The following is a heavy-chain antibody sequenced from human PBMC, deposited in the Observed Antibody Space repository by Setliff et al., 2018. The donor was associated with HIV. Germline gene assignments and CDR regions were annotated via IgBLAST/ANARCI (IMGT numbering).Heavy chain of an antibody. CDR2: IYPGDSDT. J-gene: IGHJ4*02. D-gene: IGHD7-27*01. Sequence: PGESLKISCQASGYSFTKFWIGWVRQMPGKGLEWMGLIYPGDSDTRYSPSFQGQVTISADKSISTAYLQWSSLKASDTAMYYCARNWGIDYWGQGTLVTVSS. V-gene: IGHV5-51*01. CDR1: GYSFTKFW. CDR3: ARNWGIDY.